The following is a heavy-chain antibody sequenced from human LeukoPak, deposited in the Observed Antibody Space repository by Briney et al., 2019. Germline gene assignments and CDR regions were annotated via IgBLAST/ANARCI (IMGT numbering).Heavy chain of an antibody. V-gene: IGHV4-38-2*01. CDR3: ARSYCSGGSCYYGGNNWFDP. J-gene: IGHJ5*02. D-gene: IGHD2-15*01. Sequence: SETLSLTCAVSGYSISSGYYWGWIRQPPGKGLEWIGSIYHSGSTYYNPSLKSRVTISVDTSKNQFSLELSSVTAADTAVYYCARSYCSGGSCYYGGNNWFDPWGQGTLVTVSS. CDR2: IYHSGST. CDR1: GYSISSGYY.